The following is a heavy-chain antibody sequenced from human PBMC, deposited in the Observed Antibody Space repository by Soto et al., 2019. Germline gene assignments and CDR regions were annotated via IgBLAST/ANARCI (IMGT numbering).Heavy chain of an antibody. CDR1: GGTFSSYA. CDR2: IIPIFGTA. CDR3: ARDGSTGDNHKS. Sequence: GASVKVSCKASGGTFSSYAISWVRQAPGQGLEWMGGIIPIFGTANYAQKFQGRVTITADESTSTAYMELSSLRSEDTAVYYCARDGSTGDNHKSWGQGTLVTVSS. V-gene: IGHV1-69*13. D-gene: IGHD2-21*02. J-gene: IGHJ4*02.